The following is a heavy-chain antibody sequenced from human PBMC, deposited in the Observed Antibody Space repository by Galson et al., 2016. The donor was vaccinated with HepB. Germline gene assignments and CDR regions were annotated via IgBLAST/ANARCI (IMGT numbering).Heavy chain of an antibody. CDR1: GGSFNSYA. CDR2: IITVFNTT. J-gene: IGHJ5*02. V-gene: IGHV1-69*13. Sequence: SVKVSCKASGGSFNSYAISWVRQAPGKGLEWMGGIITVFNTTYYAQKFQDRVTITADESTSTAYMELSSLRSEDTAVYYCAGTLFSNYPNWFDPWGQGTMVTVSS. D-gene: IGHD4-11*01. CDR3: AGTLFSNYPNWFDP.